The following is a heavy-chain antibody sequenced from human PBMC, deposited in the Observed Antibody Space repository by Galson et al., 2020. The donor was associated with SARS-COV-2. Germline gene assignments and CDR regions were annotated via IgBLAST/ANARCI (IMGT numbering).Heavy chain of an antibody. CDR2: IYHRGNS. V-gene: IGHV4-4*02. J-gene: IGHJ4*02. CDR3: ARSDTLRRFLPIDH. CDR1: GDSISSNYW. Sequence: SQTLSLTCAVSGDSISSNYWWNWVRQPPGKGLEWIGNIYHRGNSIHNPALESRITISIDKSRDQFSLKLNSVTAADTAVYYCARSDTLRRFLPIDHWGQGTLVTVSS.